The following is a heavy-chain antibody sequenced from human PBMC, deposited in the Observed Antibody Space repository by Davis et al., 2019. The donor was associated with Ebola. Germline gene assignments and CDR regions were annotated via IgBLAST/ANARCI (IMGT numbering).Heavy chain of an antibody. CDR1: GGTFSSYT. CDR2: IIPILGIA. V-gene: IGHV1-69*04. D-gene: IGHD5-12*01. CDR3: ARDKDIVATYYYYGMDV. J-gene: IGHJ6*02. Sequence: SVKVSCKASGGTFSSYTISWVRQAPGQGLEWMGRIIPILGIANYAQKFQGRVTITADKSTSTAYMELSSLRSEDTAVYYCARDKDIVATYYYYGMDVWGQGTTVTVSS.